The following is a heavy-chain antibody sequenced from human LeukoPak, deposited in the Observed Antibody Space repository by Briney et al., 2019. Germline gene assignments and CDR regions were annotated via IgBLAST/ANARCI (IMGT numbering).Heavy chain of an antibody. Sequence: SETLSLTCTVSGGSISSYYWNWIRQPPGKGLEWIGYIYNSGSTNYNPSLKSRVTISVDTSKDQFSLKLSSVTAADTAVYYCARGTPTYYYNMDVWGKGTTVTVSS. V-gene: IGHV4-59*01. CDR3: ARGTPTYYYNMDV. CDR2: IYNSGST. J-gene: IGHJ6*03. CDR1: GGSISSYY.